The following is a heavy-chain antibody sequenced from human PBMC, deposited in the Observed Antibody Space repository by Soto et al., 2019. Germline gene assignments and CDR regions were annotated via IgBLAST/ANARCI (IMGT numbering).Heavy chain of an antibody. CDR3: ARDPALGGPFDY. Sequence: QVQLVQSGAEVKKPGASVKVSCKASGYTFNSYGISWVRQAPGQGLEWMGWINAYNGNTKYAQKVQGRVIMTTDTPTSTAYMELRRLRSDDTAVYYCARDPALGGPFDYWGQGTLVTVSS. D-gene: IGHD3-16*01. CDR2: INAYNGNT. J-gene: IGHJ4*02. V-gene: IGHV1-18*01. CDR1: GYTFNSYG.